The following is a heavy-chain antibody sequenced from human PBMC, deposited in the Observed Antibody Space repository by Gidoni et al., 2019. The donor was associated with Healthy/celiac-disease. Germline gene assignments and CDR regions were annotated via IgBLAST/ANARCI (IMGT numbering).Heavy chain of an antibody. Sequence: QVQLVESGGGLVKPGGSLRLSCAASGFTFSDYYMSWIRQAPGKGLEWVSYISSSGSTIYYADSVKGRFTISRDNAKNSLYLQMNSLRAEDTAVYYCARDAILTLTYSSGLRYFDYWGQGTLVTVSS. CDR1: GFTFSDYY. J-gene: IGHJ4*02. CDR3: ARDAILTLTYSSGLRYFDY. V-gene: IGHV3-11*01. CDR2: ISSSGSTI. D-gene: IGHD6-19*01.